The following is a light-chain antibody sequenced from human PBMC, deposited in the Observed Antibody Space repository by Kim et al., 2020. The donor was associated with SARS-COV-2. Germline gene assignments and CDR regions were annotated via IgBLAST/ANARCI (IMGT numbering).Light chain of an antibody. CDR1: QNVSNN. J-gene: IGKJ1*01. V-gene: IGKV3-15*01. CDR3: QQYHHWRS. CDR2: DAS. Sequence: SVSQGERATLSCRASQNVSNNLAWYQQKPGQSPRLLIYDASTRATGFPARFSGSGSVTEFTLTISSLQSEDFAIYFCQQYHHWRSFGQGTKVDIK.